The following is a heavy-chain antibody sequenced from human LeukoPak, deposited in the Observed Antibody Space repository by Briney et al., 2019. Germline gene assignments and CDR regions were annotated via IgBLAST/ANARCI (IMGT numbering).Heavy chain of an antibody. CDR2: SYDSGTT. D-gene: IGHD4-17*01. Sequence: SETLSQTFACTGYSISSGHYCGWIPPRPGKGLGWVGSSYDSGTTYYNPSLKSRVTISVDTSKNQFSLKLSSVTAADTAVYYCARGRYMTTVTYDFDYWGQGTLVTVSS. V-gene: IGHV4-38-2*01. CDR3: ARGRYMTTVTYDFDY. J-gene: IGHJ4*02. CDR1: GYSISSGHY.